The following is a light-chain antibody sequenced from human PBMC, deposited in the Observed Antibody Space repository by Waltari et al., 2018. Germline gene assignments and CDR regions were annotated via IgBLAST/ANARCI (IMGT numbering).Light chain of an antibody. V-gene: IGLV7-43*01. Sequence: QAVVTQEPTLTVSPCGAVTLTCPSRTGDAPKVFYPNWIQHKVVQAPRTLVYRTDKKYSWTPSRFSGSFLGGKAAMTVSGVQPEDETDYYCLLMCDTAWVFDGGTSLTVL. CDR2: RTD. CDR3: LLMCDTAWV. CDR1: TGDAPKVFY. J-gene: IGLJ3*02.